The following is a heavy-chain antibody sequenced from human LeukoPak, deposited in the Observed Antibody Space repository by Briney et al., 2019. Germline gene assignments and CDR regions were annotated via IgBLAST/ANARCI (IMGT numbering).Heavy chain of an antibody. V-gene: IGHV3-48*01. Sequence: GSLRLSCAASGFTFTNAWMSWVRQAPGKGLEWVSYISGSSSTIYYADSVKGRFTISRDNAKNSLYLQMNSLRAEDTAVYYCARGGADSGSYSGAFDIWGQGTMVTVSS. CDR1: GFTFTNAW. CDR2: ISGSSSTI. J-gene: IGHJ3*02. D-gene: IGHD1-26*01. CDR3: ARGGADSGSYSGAFDI.